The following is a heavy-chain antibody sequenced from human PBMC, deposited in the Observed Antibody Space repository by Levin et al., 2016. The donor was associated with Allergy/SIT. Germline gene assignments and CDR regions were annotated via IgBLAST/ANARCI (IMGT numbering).Heavy chain of an antibody. J-gene: IGHJ6*02. CDR1: GGSISSSSYY. CDR3: ARVPYYYDSSGGVYYYYGMDV. Sequence: SETLSLTCTVSGGSISSSSYYWGWIRQPPGKGLEWIGSIYYSGSTYYNPSLKSRVTISVDTSKNQFSLKLSSVTAADTAVYYCARVPYYYDSSGGVYYYYGMDVWGQGTTVTVSS. CDR2: IYYSGST. D-gene: IGHD3-22*01. V-gene: IGHV4-39*07.